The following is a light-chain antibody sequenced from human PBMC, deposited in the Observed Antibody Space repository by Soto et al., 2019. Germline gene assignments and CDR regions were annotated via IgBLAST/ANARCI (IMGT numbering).Light chain of an antibody. Sequence: ERVVKQSPVTVSVSTGERATXSCRASESVSRNLAGYQQKPVQTPRLLIYGASNRATGIPDRFSGSGSGTDFTLTISRLEPEDFAVYYCQQYGSSGTFGQGTKVDIK. CDR2: GAS. V-gene: IGKV3-20*01. J-gene: IGKJ1*01. CDR1: ESVSRN. CDR3: QQYGSSGT.